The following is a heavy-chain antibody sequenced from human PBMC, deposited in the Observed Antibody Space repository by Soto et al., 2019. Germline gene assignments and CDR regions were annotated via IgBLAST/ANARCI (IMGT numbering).Heavy chain of an antibody. CDR2: ISGSGGST. CDR1: GFTFSSYA. CDR3: ARGGGIAAAGNGYYYYGMDV. Sequence: GGSLRLSCAASGFTFSSYAMSWVRQAPGKGLEWVSAISGSGGSTSYADSVKGRFTISRDNAKNTLYLQMNSLRAEDTAVYYCARGGGIAAAGNGYYYYGMDVWGQGTTVTVSS. V-gene: IGHV3-23*01. D-gene: IGHD6-13*01. J-gene: IGHJ6*02.